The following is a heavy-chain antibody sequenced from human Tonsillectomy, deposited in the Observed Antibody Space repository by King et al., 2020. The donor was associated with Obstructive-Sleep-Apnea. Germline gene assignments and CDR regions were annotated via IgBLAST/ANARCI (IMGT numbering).Heavy chain of an antibody. D-gene: IGHD3-22*01. CDR1: GFTFSDYY. V-gene: IGHV3-11*01. CDR2: ISSCGSTI. CDR3: ARDRYAYYDSSGYYPDAFDI. Sequence: VQLVESGGGLVKPGGSLRLSCAASGFTFSDYYMTWIRQAPGKGLEWVSYISSCGSTIYYADSVKGRFTLSRDNANNSLYLQMNSLRAEDTAVYYCARDRYAYYDSSGYYPDAFDIWGQGTMVTVSS. J-gene: IGHJ3*02.